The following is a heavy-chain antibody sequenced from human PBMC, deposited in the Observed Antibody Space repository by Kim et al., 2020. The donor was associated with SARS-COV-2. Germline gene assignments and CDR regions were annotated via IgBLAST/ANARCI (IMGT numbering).Heavy chain of an antibody. D-gene: IGHD3-10*01. J-gene: IGHJ4*02. Sequence: SYEDSVKGRFTISRDNAKNTLYLQMNSLRAEDTAVYYCARVWFGEYHVDYWGQGTLVTVSS. CDR3: ARVWFGEYHVDY. V-gene: IGHV3-74*01.